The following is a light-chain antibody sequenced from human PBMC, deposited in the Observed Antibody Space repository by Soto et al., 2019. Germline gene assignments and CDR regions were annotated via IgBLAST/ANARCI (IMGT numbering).Light chain of an antibody. CDR3: QQYNNWPPVT. Sequence: DIHMTQSPSSLSASVGDRVTITCRASQSIDSYVNWYQQKSGQAPKLLIYAASSLRSGVPSRFSGTGSGTDFTLTITSLQPEDFAVYYCQQYNNWPPVTFGPGTKVDIK. CDR1: QSIDSY. J-gene: IGKJ3*01. CDR2: AAS. V-gene: IGKV1-39*01.